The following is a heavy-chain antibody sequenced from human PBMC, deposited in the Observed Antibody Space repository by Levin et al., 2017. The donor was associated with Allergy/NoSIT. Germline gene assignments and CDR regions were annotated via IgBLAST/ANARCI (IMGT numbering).Heavy chain of an antibody. CDR2: VSYSGST. CDR3: ARNELWNGYIYGLDV. Sequence: PSETLSLTCSVSGGSVNSATDYWNWIRQPPGKGLEWIGYVSYSGSTKYNPSLRSPVSLSIDTSKNQFSLKMRSVSAGDTAVYYCARNELWNGYIYGLDVWGHGTTVIVSS. D-gene: IGHD3-3*01. V-gene: IGHV4-61*01. J-gene: IGHJ6*02. CDR1: GGSVNSATDY.